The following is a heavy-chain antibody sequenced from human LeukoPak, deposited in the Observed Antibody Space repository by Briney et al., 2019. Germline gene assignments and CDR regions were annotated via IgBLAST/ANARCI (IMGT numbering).Heavy chain of an antibody. J-gene: IGHJ4*02. CDR1: GYTFTSYG. CDR3: ARVGGHSSTWYPLIIYFDY. D-gene: IGHD6-13*01. Sequence: ASVKVSCKASGYTFTSYGISWVRQAPGQGLEWMGWISAYNGNTNYAQKLQGRVTMTTDTSTSTAYMELRSLRSDDTAVYYCARVGGHSSTWYPLIIYFDYWGQGTLVTVSS. V-gene: IGHV1-18*01. CDR2: ISAYNGNT.